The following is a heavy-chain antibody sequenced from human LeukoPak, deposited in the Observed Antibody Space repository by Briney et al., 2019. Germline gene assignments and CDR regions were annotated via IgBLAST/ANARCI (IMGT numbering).Heavy chain of an antibody. Sequence: ASVKVSCKASGYTFTGYYMHWVRQAPGQGLGWMGWINPNSGGTNYAQKFQGRVTMTRDTSISTAYMELSRLRSDDTAVYYCARELAAAGTSVFYYYYYMDVWGKGTTVTVSS. V-gene: IGHV1-2*02. CDR3: ARELAAAGTSVFYYYYYMDV. J-gene: IGHJ6*03. CDR2: INPNSGGT. D-gene: IGHD6-13*01. CDR1: GYTFTGYY.